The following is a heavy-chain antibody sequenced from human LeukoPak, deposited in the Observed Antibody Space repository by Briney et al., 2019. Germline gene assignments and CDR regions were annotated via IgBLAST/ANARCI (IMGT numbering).Heavy chain of an antibody. V-gene: IGHV1-46*01. CDR1: GYTFTSYY. D-gene: IGHD6-19*01. CDR3: ARVGGWLAYFDY. CDR2: INPSGGST. J-gene: IGHJ4*02. Sequence: ASVKVSCKASGYTFTSYYMHWVRQAPGQGLEWMGIINPSGGSTSYAQKFQGRVTMTRDTSTSTVYMELSSLRSEDTAVYYGARVGGWLAYFDYWGQGTLVTVSS.